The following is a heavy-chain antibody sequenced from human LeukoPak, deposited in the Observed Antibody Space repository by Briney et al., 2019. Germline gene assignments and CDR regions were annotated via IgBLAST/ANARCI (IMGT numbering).Heavy chain of an antibody. D-gene: IGHD4-17*01. J-gene: IGHJ6*03. CDR1: GFTFSDYY. CDR3: ARDPGLDDYGDYYYYYYMDV. Sequence: PGGSLRLSCAASGFTFSDYYMSWIRQAPGKGLEWVSYISSSGSTIYYADSVKGRFTIPRDNAKNSLYLQMNSLRAEDTAVYYCARDPGLDDYGDYYYYYYMDVWGKGTTVTISS. V-gene: IGHV3-11*01. CDR2: ISSSGSTI.